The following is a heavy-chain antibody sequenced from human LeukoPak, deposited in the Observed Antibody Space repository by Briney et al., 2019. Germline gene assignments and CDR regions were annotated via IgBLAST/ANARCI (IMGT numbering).Heavy chain of an antibody. J-gene: IGHJ3*02. CDR1: GYTFTSYY. CDR2: INPSGGST. CDR3: AGEADYMGSGYRGAFDI. Sequence: GASVKVSCKASGYTFTSYYMHWVRQAPGQGLEWMGIINPSGGSTSYAQKFQGRVTMTRGTSTSTVYMELSSLRSEDTAVYYCAGEADYMGSGYRGAFDIWGQGTMVTVSS. D-gene: IGHD3-22*01. V-gene: IGHV1-46*01.